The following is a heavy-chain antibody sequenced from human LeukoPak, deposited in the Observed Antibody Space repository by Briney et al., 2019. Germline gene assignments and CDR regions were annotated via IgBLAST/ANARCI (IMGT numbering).Heavy chain of an antibody. V-gene: IGHV3-23*01. Sequence: GGSLRLSCAASGFTFSSYAMHWVRQAPGKGLEWLSSISGSGDSVFYADSVKGRFTISRDNSLNTLHLQMNSLRAEDTAVYYCATSSDLVSHLSWGQGTLVTVSS. D-gene: IGHD3-9*01. J-gene: IGHJ5*02. CDR3: ATSSDLVSHLS. CDR2: ISGSGDSV. CDR1: GFTFSSYA.